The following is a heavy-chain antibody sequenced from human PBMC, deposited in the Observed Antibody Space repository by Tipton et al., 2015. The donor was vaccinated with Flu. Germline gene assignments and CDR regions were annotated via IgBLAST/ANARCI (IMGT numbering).Heavy chain of an antibody. CDR3: SSSIVGATTPPLAFDY. D-gene: IGHD1-26*01. CDR1: GGSISSGSYY. J-gene: IGHJ4*02. CDR2: IYTSGST. Sequence: TLSLTCTVSGGSISSGSYYWSWIRQPAGKGLEWIGRIYTSGSTNYNPSLKSRVTIPVDTSKNQFSLKLSSVTAADTAVYYCSSSIVGATTPPLAFDYWGQGTLVTVSS. V-gene: IGHV4-61*02.